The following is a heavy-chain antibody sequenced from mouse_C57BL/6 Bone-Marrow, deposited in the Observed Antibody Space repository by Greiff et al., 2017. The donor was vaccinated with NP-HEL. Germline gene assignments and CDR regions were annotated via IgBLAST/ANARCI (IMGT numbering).Heavy chain of an antibody. J-gene: IGHJ3*01. D-gene: IGHD2-12*01. CDR2: IEPANGHT. CDR1: GFNITNTY. V-gene: IGHV14-3*01. Sequence: EVQLQESVAELVRPGASVKLSCTASGFNITNTYMHWVKQRPEQGQEWIGKIEPANGHTKYAPKFQGKATKTADTSSNTAYLQLSSLTSEDTAIYYCAFRLLRRRFAYGGQGTLVTVSA. CDR3: AFRLLRRRFAY.